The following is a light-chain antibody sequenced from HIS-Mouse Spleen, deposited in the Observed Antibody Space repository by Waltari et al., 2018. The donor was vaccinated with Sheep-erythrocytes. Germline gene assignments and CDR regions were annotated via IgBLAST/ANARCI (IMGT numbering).Light chain of an antibody. Sequence: QSALTQPASVSGSPGQSITISCTGTSSDVGGYNYVSWYQQHPGKAPKLMIYEVSNRPSGVSIRFSVSKSGNTASLTISGLQAEDEADYYCSSYTSSSTWVFGGGTKLTVL. CDR3: SSYTSSSTWV. CDR2: EVS. V-gene: IGLV2-14*01. CDR1: SSDVGGYNY. J-gene: IGLJ3*02.